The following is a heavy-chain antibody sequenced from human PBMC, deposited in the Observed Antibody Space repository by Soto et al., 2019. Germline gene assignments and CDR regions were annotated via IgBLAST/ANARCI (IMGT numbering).Heavy chain of an antibody. CDR1: GFTFSSYA. D-gene: IGHD2-21*02. Sequence: GGSLRLSCAASGFTFSSYAMHWVRQAPGKGLEWVAVISYDGSNKYYADSVKGRFTISRDDSKNTLYLQMNSLRAEDTAVYYCARAVSSSIPYCSGWFDPWGQGTLVTVSS. CDR2: ISYDGSNK. CDR3: ARAVSSSIPYCSGWFDP. J-gene: IGHJ5*02. V-gene: IGHV3-30-3*01.